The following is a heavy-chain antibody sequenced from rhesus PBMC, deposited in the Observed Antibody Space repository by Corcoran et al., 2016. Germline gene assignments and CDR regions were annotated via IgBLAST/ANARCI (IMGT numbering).Heavy chain of an antibody. CDR1: GGSISGYY. CDR2: INDNSGTT. V-gene: IGHV4-165*02. Sequence: QVQLQESGPGLVKPSETLSLSCSVSGGSISGYYWNWIRQSPGEGLEWIGYINDNSGTTYSNPSLKSRVTISTDTSQKRFSLKLTSLTAADTAVYYCARNVYRNSLYNSLDVWGRGVLVTVSS. CDR3: ARNVYRNSLYNSLDV. D-gene: IGHD4-11*01. J-gene: IGHJ5-2*02.